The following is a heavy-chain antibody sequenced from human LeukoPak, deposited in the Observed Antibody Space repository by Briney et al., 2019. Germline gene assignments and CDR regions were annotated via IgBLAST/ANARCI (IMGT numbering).Heavy chain of an antibody. CDR2: IYSGGST. V-gene: IGHV3-53*04. J-gene: IGHJ3*02. CDR1: GFTVSSNY. D-gene: IGHD2-15*01. Sequence: GGSLRLSCAASGFTVSSNYMSWVRQAPGKGLEWVSVIYSGGSTYYADSVKGRFTISRHNSKNTLYLQMNSLRAEDTAVYYCARGKRRGVVVGLNDAFDIWGQGTMVTVSS. CDR3: ARGKRRGVVVGLNDAFDI.